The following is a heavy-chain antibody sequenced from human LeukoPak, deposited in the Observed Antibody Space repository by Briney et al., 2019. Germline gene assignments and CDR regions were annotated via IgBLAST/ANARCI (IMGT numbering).Heavy chain of an antibody. J-gene: IGHJ4*02. V-gene: IGHV3-23*01. CDR1: GFTFRSYA. D-gene: IGHD6-19*01. Sequence: GGSLRLSCAASGFTFRSYAICWVRQAPGKGLEWVSGISGSGDDTYFAASVKGRFTISRDNSKSTVFLQMDSLRAEDTAVYYCAKTTAGYSSGRYPGWPVDYWGQGTVVTVSS. CDR3: AKTTAGYSSGRYPGWPVDY. CDR2: ISGSGDDT.